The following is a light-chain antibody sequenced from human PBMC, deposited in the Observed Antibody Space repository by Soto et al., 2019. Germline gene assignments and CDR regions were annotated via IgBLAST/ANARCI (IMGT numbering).Light chain of an antibody. CDR1: QSVSSIY. V-gene: IGKV3-20*01. Sequence: EIVLTQSPGTLSLSPGERVTLSCRASQSVSSIYLAWYQQKPGRAPRLLISGASRMATGITDRFSGSGSGTDFTLTISRLEPEDFAVYYCQQYGFAPRTFGQGTKVEIK. CDR3: QQYGFAPRT. CDR2: GAS. J-gene: IGKJ1*01.